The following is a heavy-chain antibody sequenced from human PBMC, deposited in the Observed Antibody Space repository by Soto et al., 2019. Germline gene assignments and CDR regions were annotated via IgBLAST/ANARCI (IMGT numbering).Heavy chain of an antibody. CDR2: IIPILGIA. V-gene: IGHV1-69*08. Sequence: QVQLVQSGAEVKKPGSSVKVSCKASGGTFSSYTISWVRQAPGQGLEWMGRIIPILGIANYAQKFQGRVTSTADKPTRTAYMELSSLRSEDTAVYYCAREGGYGGNDYYYYYGMDVWGQGTTVTVSS. D-gene: IGHD4-17*01. CDR3: AREGGYGGNDYYYYYGMDV. J-gene: IGHJ6*02. CDR1: GGTFSSYT.